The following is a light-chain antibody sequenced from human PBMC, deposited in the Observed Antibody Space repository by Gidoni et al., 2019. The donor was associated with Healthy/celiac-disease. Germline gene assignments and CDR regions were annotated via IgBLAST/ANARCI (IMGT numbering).Light chain of an antibody. CDR2: DAS. V-gene: IGKV1-33*01. CDR3: QQYDNLLPLT. J-gene: IGKJ4*01. Sequence: DIQMNQSPSSLSASVGDRVTITCQASQDISNYLNWYQQKQGKAPKLLIYDASNLETGVPSRFSGSGSGTDVTFTISSLQPEDIATYYCQQYDNLLPLTFGGGTKVEIK. CDR1: QDISNY.